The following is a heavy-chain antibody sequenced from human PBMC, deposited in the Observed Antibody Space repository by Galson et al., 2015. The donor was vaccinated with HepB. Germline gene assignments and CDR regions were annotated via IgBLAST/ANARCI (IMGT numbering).Heavy chain of an antibody. D-gene: IGHD2-2*01. CDR3: ARERGLGYCSSTSCLPSKKILENYFDY. CDR1: GFTFSSYW. V-gene: IGHV3-7*01. J-gene: IGHJ4*02. CDR2: IKQDGSEK. Sequence: SLRLSCAASGFTFSSYWMSWVRQAPGKGLEWVANIKQDGSEKYYVDSVKGRFTISRDNAKNSLYLQMNSLRAEDTAVYYCARERGLGYCSSTSCLPSKKILENYFDYWGQGTLVTVSS.